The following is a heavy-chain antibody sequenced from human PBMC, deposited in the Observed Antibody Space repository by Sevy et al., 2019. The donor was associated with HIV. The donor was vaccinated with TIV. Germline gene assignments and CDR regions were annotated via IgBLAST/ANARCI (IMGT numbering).Heavy chain of an antibody. Sequence: GGSLRLSCAASEFMFNTYAMHWVRQAPGKGLEWVAVISYDGGRHYYADSVKGRFTISRDNSKNTLFLQMNSLRLEDTAFYYCARDAGYSTDWYTSDYWGQGTQVTVSS. J-gene: IGHJ4*02. CDR1: EFMFNTYA. V-gene: IGHV3-30-3*01. CDR3: ARDAGYSTDWYTSDY. CDR2: ISYDGGRH. D-gene: IGHD6-19*01.